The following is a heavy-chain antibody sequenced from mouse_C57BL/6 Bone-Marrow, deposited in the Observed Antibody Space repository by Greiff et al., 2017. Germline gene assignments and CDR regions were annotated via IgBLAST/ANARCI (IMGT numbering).Heavy chain of an antibody. J-gene: IGHJ3*01. CDR3: AREKADDYDGFAD. V-gene: IGHV1-76*01. Sequence: QVQLQQSGAELVRPGASVKLSCKASGYTFTDYYINWVKQRPGQGLEWIARIYPGSGNTYYNDKFKGKATLTAEKSSSTAYMQLSSLTSEDSAVYVGAREKADDYDGFADWGQGTLVTVSA. CDR1: GYTFTDYY. D-gene: IGHD2-4*01. CDR2: IYPGSGNT.